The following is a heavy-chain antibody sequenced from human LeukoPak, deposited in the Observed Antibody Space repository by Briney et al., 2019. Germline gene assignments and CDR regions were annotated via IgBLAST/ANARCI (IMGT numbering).Heavy chain of an antibody. Sequence: GGSLRLSCAASGFTFSNYAMHWVRQAPGKGLEWVSLISSGGTYEYYADSLKGRFTISRDNSKNTLYLQLNSLRAEATAVYYCARDSTSYYDSGSSGPHYFDNWGQGTLVTVSS. D-gene: IGHD3-10*01. CDR1: GFTFSNYA. V-gene: IGHV3-30*01. CDR3: ARDSTSYYDSGSSGPHYFDN. CDR2: ISSGGTYE. J-gene: IGHJ4*02.